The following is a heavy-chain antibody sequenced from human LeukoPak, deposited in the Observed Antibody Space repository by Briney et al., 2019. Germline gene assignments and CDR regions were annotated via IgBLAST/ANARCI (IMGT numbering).Heavy chain of an antibody. CDR3: ARSRPPAASAYYYYYMDV. CDR1: GGSIRRYY. Sequence: ETLSLTCTDSGGSIRRYYWIWIRHAPGKRLEWASSISSSSSYIYYAESVKGRFTISRHNAKISLYLQMNSLRAEDTSVYYCARSRPPAASAYYYYYMDVWGKGTTVTVSS. D-gene: IGHD2-2*01. V-gene: IGHV3-21*01. J-gene: IGHJ6*03. CDR2: ISSSSSYI.